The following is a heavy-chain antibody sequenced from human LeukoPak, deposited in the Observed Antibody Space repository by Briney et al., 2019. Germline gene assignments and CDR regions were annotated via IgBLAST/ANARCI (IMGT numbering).Heavy chain of an antibody. D-gene: IGHD1-20*01. Sequence: ASVKVSCKASGYTFTGHYMHWVRQAPGQGLEWMGWINPNSGGTNYAQKFQGRVTITRDTSISTAYMELSRLRSDDTAVYYCARGVRYNWNDVGYWGQGTLVTVSS. CDR3: ARGVRYNWNDVGY. V-gene: IGHV1-2*02. CDR2: INPNSGGT. CDR1: GYTFTGHY. J-gene: IGHJ4*02.